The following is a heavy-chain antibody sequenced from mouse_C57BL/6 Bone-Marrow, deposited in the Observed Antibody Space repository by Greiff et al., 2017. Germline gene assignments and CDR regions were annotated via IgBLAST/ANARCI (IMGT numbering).Heavy chain of an antibody. CDR2: IDPSDSYT. Sequence: QVQLQQPGAELVRPGTSVKLSCKASGYTFTSYWMHWVKQRPGQGLEWIGVIDPSDSYTNYNQKFKGKATLTVDTSSRTAYMQLSSLTSEDSAVYYCARGYYSNPFAYWGQGTLVTVSA. J-gene: IGHJ3*01. CDR1: GYTFTSYW. CDR3: ARGYYSNPFAY. D-gene: IGHD2-5*01. V-gene: IGHV1-59*01.